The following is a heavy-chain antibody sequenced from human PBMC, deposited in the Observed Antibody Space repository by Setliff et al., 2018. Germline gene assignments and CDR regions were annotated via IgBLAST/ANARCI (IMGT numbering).Heavy chain of an antibody. J-gene: IGHJ4*02. CDR2: ISSSGTP. CDR3: ARARSLDSDF. V-gene: IGHV4-4*09. CDR1: GDSMTVYY. Sequence: SETLSLTCTVSGDSMTVYYWTWVRQSPGKGLEWIGYISSSGTPNYNPSLKSRVTILIDKSKNQFSLTLTSVTAADTAFYYCARARSLDSDFWGPGTLVTVSS.